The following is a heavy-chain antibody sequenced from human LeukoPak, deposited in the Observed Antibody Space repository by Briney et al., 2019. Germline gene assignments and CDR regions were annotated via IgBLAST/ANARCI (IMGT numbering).Heavy chain of an antibody. D-gene: IGHD2-15*01. CDR1: GYTFTSYG. J-gene: IGHJ4*02. CDR3: ARDHGPYCSGGSCYSGGSDY. CDR2: ISAYNGKT. V-gene: IGHV1-18*01. Sequence: ASVKVSCKASGYTFTSYGISWVRQATGQGLEWMGWISAYNGKTNYAQKPQGRVTMTTDTSTSAAYMELRSLRSDDTVAYSCARDHGPYCSGGSCYSGGSDYWGQGTLVTVSS.